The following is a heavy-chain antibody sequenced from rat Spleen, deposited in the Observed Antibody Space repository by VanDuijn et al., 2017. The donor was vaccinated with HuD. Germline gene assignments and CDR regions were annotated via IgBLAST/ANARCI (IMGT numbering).Heavy chain of an antibody. CDR3: ATPTPGIPFAY. J-gene: IGHJ3*01. CDR2: ISVGGGNS. V-gene: IGHV5-29*01. Sequence: EVQLVESGGGLVQPGRSLKLSCTASGFTFSFYGMAWVRQAPTKGLEWVATISVGGGNSYYRDSVMGRFTISRDNAKSTLYLQMNILMSEDTATYYCATPTPGIPFAYWGQGTLVTVSS. CDR1: GFTFSFYG. D-gene: IGHD1-4*01.